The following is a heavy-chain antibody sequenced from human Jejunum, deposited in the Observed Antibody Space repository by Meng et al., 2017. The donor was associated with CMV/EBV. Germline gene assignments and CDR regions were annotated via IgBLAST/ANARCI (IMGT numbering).Heavy chain of an antibody. CDR2: INWSGGSS. V-gene: IGHV3-20*03. CDR1: FGDYG. Sequence: FGDYGLTWVRQAPGKGLEWVSGINWSGGSSDYEDSVKGRFTISRDNAKNSLYLQMNGLRAEDTALYYCARNYRGSGSYGTHGMDVWGQGTTVTVSS. D-gene: IGHD3-10*01. J-gene: IGHJ6*02. CDR3: ARNYRGSGSYGTHGMDV.